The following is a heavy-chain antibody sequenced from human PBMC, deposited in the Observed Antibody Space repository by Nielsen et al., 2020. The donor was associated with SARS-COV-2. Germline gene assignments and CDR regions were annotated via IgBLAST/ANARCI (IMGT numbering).Heavy chain of an antibody. CDR3: AKGGGVTIFGVVIPYYYMDV. CDR2: ISWNSGSI. CDR1: GFTFDDYA. D-gene: IGHD3-3*01. J-gene: IGHJ6*03. Sequence: SLKISCAASGFTFDDYAMHWVRQAPGKGLEWVSGISWNSGSIGYADSVKGRFTISRDNSKNTLYLQMNSLRAEDTAIYYCAKGGGVTIFGVVIPYYYMDVWGKGTTVTVSS. V-gene: IGHV3-9*01.